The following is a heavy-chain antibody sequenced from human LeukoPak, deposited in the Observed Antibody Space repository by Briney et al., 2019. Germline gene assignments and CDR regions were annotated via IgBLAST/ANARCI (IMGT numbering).Heavy chain of an antibody. CDR2: IIAIFGTA. D-gene: IGHD3-3*01. J-gene: IGHJ6*03. CDR3: ARGPVSRFYYMDV. Sequence: GASVKVSCKASGGTFSSYAISWVRQAPRQWFEWMGGIIAIFGTANYAQKFQGRVTITADESTSTTYRELSSRRSEDTAVYYCARGPVSRFYYMDVWGKGTTVTVSS. V-gene: IGHV1-69*13. CDR1: GGTFSSYA.